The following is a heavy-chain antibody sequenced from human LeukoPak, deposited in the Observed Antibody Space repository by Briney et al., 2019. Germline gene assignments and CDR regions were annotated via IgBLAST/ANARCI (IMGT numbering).Heavy chain of an antibody. V-gene: IGHV7-4-1*02. Sequence: GASVKVSCKASGYTFTSYAMNWVRQAPGQGLEWMGWINTNTGNPTYAQGFTGRFVFSLDTSVSTAYLQISSLKAEDTAVYYCARVTNEWELYNFDYWGQGTLVTVSS. J-gene: IGHJ4*02. CDR2: INTNTGNP. CDR3: ARVTNEWELYNFDY. D-gene: IGHD1-26*01. CDR1: GYTFTSYA.